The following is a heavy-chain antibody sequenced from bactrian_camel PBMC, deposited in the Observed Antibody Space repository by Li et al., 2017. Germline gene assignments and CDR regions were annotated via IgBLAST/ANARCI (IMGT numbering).Heavy chain of an antibody. Sequence: VQLVESGGGSVRTGGSLRLSCLVSGDPANPYCMGWFRQAQGKEREEVASILTGTGHTTVADSVKGRFTCSRDNARNTVYLQMNNLRPEDTAMYYCVTSISGTWAGPNRWGRGTQVTVS. CDR2: ILTGTGHT. CDR3: VTSISGTWAGPNR. CDR1: GDPANPYC. D-gene: IGHD1*01. V-gene: IGHV3-2*01. J-gene: IGHJ4*01.